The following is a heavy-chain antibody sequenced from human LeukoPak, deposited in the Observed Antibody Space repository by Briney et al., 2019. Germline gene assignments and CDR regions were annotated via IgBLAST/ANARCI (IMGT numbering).Heavy chain of an antibody. V-gene: IGHV4-4*08. CDR1: GGSISSYY. J-gene: IGHJ4*02. Sequence: SETLSLTCTVSGGSISSYYWSWLRQPPGKGLEWLGYIYTSGSTNYNPSLKSRVTMSVDTSKNQFSLKLSSVTAADTAVYYCARGYYDSSGYLVDYWGQGTLVAVSS. CDR2: IYTSGST. CDR3: ARGYYDSSGYLVDY. D-gene: IGHD3-22*01.